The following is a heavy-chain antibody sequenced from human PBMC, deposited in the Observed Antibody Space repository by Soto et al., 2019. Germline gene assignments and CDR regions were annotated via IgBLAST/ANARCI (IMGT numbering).Heavy chain of an antibody. CDR3: ARAPDIVVVPAGPGRGEYYYYGMDV. CDR1: GFTFSSYS. D-gene: IGHD2-2*01. V-gene: IGHV3-48*02. J-gene: IGHJ6*02. CDR2: ISSSSSTI. Sequence: EVQLVESGGGLVQPGGSLRLSCAASGFTFSSYSMNWVRQAPGKGLEWVSYISSSSSTIYYADSVKGRFTISSDNAKNSLYLQMNSLRDEDTAVYYCARAPDIVVVPAGPGRGEYYYYGMDVWGQGTTVTVSS.